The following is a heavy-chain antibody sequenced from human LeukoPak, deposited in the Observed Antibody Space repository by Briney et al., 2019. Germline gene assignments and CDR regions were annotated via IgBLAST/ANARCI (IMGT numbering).Heavy chain of an antibody. CDR3: ARHEYSGSYYGLSWFDP. Sequence: SETLSLTCTVSGGSISSSGYYWGWIRQPPGKGLEWIASIYHSGSTYYNPSLKSRVTISVDTSKNQLSLKRSSLTAADTAVYYCARHEYSGSYYGLSWFDPWGQGTLVTVSS. CDR2: IYHSGST. J-gene: IGHJ5*02. V-gene: IGHV4-39*01. CDR1: GGSISSSGYY. D-gene: IGHD1-26*01.